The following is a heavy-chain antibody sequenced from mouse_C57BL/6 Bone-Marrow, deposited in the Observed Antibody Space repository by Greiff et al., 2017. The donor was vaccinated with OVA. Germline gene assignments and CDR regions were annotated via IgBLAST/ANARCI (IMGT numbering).Heavy chain of an antibody. CDR3: TRWADYDRYYAMDY. CDR1: GYTFTDYE. Sequence: VQLQQSGAELVRPGASVTLSCKASGYTFTDYEMHWVKQTPVHGLEWIGAIDPETGGTAYNQKFKGTAILTADKSSSTAYMELRSLTSEDSAVYYCTRWADYDRYYAMDYWGQGTSVTVSS. CDR2: IDPETGGT. V-gene: IGHV1-15*01. J-gene: IGHJ4*01. D-gene: IGHD2-4*01.